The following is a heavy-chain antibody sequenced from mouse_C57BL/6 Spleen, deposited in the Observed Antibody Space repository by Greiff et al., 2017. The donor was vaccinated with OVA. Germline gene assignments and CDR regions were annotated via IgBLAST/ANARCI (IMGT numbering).Heavy chain of an antibody. J-gene: IGHJ2*01. V-gene: IGHV1-64*01. CDR1: GYTFTSYW. CDR2: IHTNSGST. Sequence: QVQLKQPGAELVKPGASVKLSCKASGYTFTSYWMHWVKQRPGQGLEWIGMIHTNSGSTNYNEKFKSQATLPVDKSSSTAYMQLSRLTSEDTAVYDCAREDLDYGGQGTTLTVSS. CDR3: AREDLDY.